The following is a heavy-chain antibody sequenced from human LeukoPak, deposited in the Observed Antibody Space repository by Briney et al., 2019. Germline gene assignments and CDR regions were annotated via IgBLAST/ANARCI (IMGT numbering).Heavy chain of an antibody. J-gene: IGHJ4*02. Sequence: PSETLSLTCTVSGGSIKSYYWSWIRQPPGKGLECIGHIYYTGSTYYKPSLESRVTISVDMAKNQISLKLSSVTAADTAVYYCARYEEFSTGYSASSPRHYFDHWGQGTLVTVSS. CDR1: GGSIKSYY. V-gene: IGHV4-59*01. CDR3: ARYEEFSTGYSASSPRHYFDH. D-gene: IGHD3/OR15-3a*01. CDR2: IYYTGST.